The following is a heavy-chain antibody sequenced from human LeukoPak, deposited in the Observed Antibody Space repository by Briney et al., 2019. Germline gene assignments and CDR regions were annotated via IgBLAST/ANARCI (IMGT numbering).Heavy chain of an antibody. CDR2: ISGSGGST. V-gene: IGHV3-23*01. CDR1: GFTLSSYA. CDR3: ARDGYNWIPFDY. J-gene: IGHJ4*02. Sequence: GGSLRLSCAASGFTLSSYAMSWVRQAPGKGLEWVSAISGSGGSTYYADSVKGRFTISRDTSKNTLYLQMDSLRVDDTAVYYCARDGYNWIPFDYWGQGILVTVSS. D-gene: IGHD5-12*01.